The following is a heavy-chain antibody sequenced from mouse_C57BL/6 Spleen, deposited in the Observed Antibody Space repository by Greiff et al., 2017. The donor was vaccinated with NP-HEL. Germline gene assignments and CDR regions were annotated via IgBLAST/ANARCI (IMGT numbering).Heavy chain of an antibody. CDR3: ARITTGAWFAY. CDR2: IDPSDSYT. CDR1: GYTFTSYW. V-gene: IGHV1-69*01. D-gene: IGHD1-1*01. J-gene: IGHJ3*01. Sequence: VQLQQPGAELVMPGASVKLSCKASGYTFTSYWMHWVKQRPGQGLEWIGEIDPSDSYTNYNQKFKGKSTLTVDKSSSTASMQLSSLTSEDSAVYYCARITTGAWFAYWGQGTLVTVSA.